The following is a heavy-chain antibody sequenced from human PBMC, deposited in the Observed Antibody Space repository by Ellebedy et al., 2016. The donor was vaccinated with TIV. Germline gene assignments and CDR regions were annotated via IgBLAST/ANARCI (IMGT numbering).Heavy chain of an antibody. CDR3: ARGAAVRGLGAFDI. V-gene: IGHV5-10-1*01. D-gene: IGHD3-10*01. CDR2: IDPSDSYT. CDR1: GYSFTSYW. J-gene: IGHJ3*02. Sequence: GGSLRLXXKGSGYSFTSYWINWVRQMPGKGLEWIGRIDPSDSYTNYSPSFQGRVTISPARSISTAYLQWSSLKASDTAIYYCARGAAVRGLGAFDIWGQGTMVTVSS.